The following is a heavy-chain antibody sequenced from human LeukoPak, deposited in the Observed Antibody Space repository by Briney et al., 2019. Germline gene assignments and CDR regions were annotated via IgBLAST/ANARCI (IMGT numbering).Heavy chain of an antibody. CDR1: GYSFTSHW. CDR3: ARIPYYDILTGYYLGAQTSNAFDI. J-gene: IGHJ3*02. D-gene: IGHD3-9*01. V-gene: IGHV5-51*01. CDR2: IYPGDSDT. Sequence: GESLHISCKASGYSFTSHWIGWVRQMPGKGLEWMGIIYPGDSDTRYSPSFQGQVTISADKSISTAYLQWSSLKASDTAMYYCARIPYYDILTGYYLGAQTSNAFDIWGQGTMVTVSS.